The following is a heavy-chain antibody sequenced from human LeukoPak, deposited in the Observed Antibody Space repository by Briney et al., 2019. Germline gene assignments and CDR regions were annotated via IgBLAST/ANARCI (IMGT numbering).Heavy chain of an antibody. V-gene: IGHV3-23*01. CDR2: ISGSGVTT. Sequence: GGSLRLSCVASGFTFSSYAMSWVRQAPGEGLEWVSAISGSGVTTHYAGSVKGRFSISRDNSKNTMYLQMNSLRAEDTAVYYCAKAQYCGSSSCYTWFGPWGQGTLVTVSS. D-gene: IGHD2-2*02. J-gene: IGHJ5*02. CDR1: GFTFSSYA. CDR3: AKAQYCGSSSCYTWFGP.